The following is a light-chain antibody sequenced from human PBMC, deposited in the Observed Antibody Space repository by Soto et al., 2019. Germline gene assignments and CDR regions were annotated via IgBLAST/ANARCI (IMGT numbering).Light chain of an antibody. J-gene: IGLJ1*01. V-gene: IGLV2-14*01. Sequence: QSVLTQPASVSGSPGQSITISCTGTSSDLGAYNYVSWYQQLPGKAPKLMIYEVSDRPSGVSSRFSGSKSDNTASLTISGLQTEDEADYYCGSYTSDSTLVFGTGTKVTVL. CDR1: SSDLGAYNY. CDR3: GSYTSDSTLV. CDR2: EVS.